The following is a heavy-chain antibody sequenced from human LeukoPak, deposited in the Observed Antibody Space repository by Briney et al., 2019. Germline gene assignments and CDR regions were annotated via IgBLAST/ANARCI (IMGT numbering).Heavy chain of an antibody. Sequence: GGSLRLSCVGSGFTFANSDMNWVRQPPGRRLEWVSVISGSGHTISYADSVKGRFTISRDNFKNTLYLQMNSLRAEDTALYYCTRDFNWGDAGWGQGTLVTVSS. D-gene: IGHD7-27*01. V-gene: IGHV3-23*01. CDR3: TRDFNWGDAG. CDR2: ISGSGHTI. J-gene: IGHJ4*02. CDR1: GFTFANSD.